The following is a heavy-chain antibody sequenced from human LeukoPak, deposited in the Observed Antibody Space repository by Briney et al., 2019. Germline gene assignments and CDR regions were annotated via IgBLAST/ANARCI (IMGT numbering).Heavy chain of an antibody. V-gene: IGHV4-34*01. CDR3: ARDYPLDY. D-gene: IGHD4-11*01. CDR1: GGSFSGYY. J-gene: IGHJ4*02. Sequence: SETLSLTCAVYGGSFSGYYWSWIRQPPGKGLEWIGEINHSGSTNYNPSLKSRVTISVDTSKNQFSLKLSSVTAADTAVYYCARDYPLDYWDQGTLVTVSS. CDR2: INHSGST.